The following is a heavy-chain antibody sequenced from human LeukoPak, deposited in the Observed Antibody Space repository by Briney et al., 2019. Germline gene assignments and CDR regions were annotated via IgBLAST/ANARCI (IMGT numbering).Heavy chain of an antibody. D-gene: IGHD3-10*01. V-gene: IGHV4-59*11. CDR2: IYYSGST. J-gene: IGHJ4*02. CDR1: GGSISSHY. CDR3: ARELYGSGWYFDF. Sequence: SETLSLTCTVSGGSISSHYWSWIGQPPGKGLECIGYIYYSGSTNYNPSLKSRVTISVDTSKNQFSLKLSSVTAADTAVYYCARELYGSGWYFDFWGQGTLVTVSS.